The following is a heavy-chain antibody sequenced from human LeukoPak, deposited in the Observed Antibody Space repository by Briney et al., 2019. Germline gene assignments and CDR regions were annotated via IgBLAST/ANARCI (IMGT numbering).Heavy chain of an antibody. CDR2: INPSGGST. J-gene: IGHJ4*02. D-gene: IGHD3-10*01. Sequence: ASVKVSCKASGYTFTSYYMHWVRQAPGQGLEWMGIINPSGGSTSYAQKFQGRVTMTRDTSTSTVYMELSSLRSEDTAVYYCARSGTAVTMVRGVISHYFDYWGQGTLVTVSS. CDR1: GYTFTSYY. V-gene: IGHV1-46*01. CDR3: ARSGTAVTMVRGVISHYFDY.